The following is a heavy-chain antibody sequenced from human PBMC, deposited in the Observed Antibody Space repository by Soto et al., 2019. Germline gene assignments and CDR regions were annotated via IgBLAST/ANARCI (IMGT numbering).Heavy chain of an antibody. CDR2: IYYSGST. J-gene: IGHJ5*02. Sequence: QVQLQESGPRLVKPSQTLSLTCTVSGGSISSGGYYWSWIRQHPGKGLEWIGYIYYSGSTYYNPSLKSRVTISVDTSKNQFSLKLSSVSAADTTVYYCATSDPYCGSDCYSRAGWFDPWGQGTLVTVSS. CDR1: GGSISSGGYY. D-gene: IGHD2-21*02. V-gene: IGHV4-31*03. CDR3: ATSDPYCGSDCYSRAGWFDP.